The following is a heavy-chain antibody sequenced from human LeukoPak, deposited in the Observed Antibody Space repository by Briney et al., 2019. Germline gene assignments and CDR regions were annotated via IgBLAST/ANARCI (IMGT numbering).Heavy chain of an antibody. Sequence: PGGSLRLSCAASGFTFSSYAMSWVRQAPGKGLEWVSAISGSGGSTYYADSVKGRFTISRDNSKNTLYLQMNSLRAEDTAVYYCAKDRSLKFDGYPHHRSTSCYDYWGQGTLVTVSS. J-gene: IGHJ4*02. D-gene: IGHD2-2*01. V-gene: IGHV3-23*01. CDR1: GFTFSSYA. CDR2: ISGSGGST. CDR3: AKDRSLKFDGYPHHRSTSCYDY.